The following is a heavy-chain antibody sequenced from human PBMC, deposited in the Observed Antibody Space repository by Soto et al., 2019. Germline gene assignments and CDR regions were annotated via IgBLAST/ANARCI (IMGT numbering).Heavy chain of an antibody. D-gene: IGHD1-26*01. V-gene: IGHV3-23*01. CDR2: ISGSGGST. Sequence: GGSLRLSCAASGFTFSSYAMSWVRQAPGKGLEWVSAISGSGGSTYYADSVKGRFTISRDNSKNTLYLQMNSLRAEDTAVYYCAKVWAPQWELLGWFDYWGQGTLVTVSS. J-gene: IGHJ4*02. CDR3: AKVWAPQWELLGWFDY. CDR1: GFTFSSYA.